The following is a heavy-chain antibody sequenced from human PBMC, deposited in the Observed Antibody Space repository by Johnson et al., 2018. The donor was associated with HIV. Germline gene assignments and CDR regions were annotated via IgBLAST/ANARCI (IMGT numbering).Heavy chain of an antibody. CDR2: ISYDGSNK. J-gene: IGHJ3*02. D-gene: IGHD2-21*01. Sequence: QVQLVESGGVVVQTGGSLRLSCAASGFTFDDDTIQWVRQVPGKGLEWVAVISYDGSNKYYADSVKGRFTISRDISKNLLYLQMYSLRAEDTAVYYCARVPEGDDDAFDIWGQGTMVTVSS. V-gene: IGHV3-30*04. CDR1: GFTFDDDT. CDR3: ARVPEGDDDAFDI.